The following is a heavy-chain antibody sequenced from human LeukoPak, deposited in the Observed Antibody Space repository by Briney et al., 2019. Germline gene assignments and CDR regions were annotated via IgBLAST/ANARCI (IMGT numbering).Heavy chain of an antibody. J-gene: IGHJ6*04. CDR3: SRSCGGDCWPSHYCYYGMDV. Sequence: PGESMRLFCAASGFTFSSYGMHWVRQAPGKGLEWVAVIWYEGSNKYYADSVKGRFTISRDNYKNTVYLQMNSLRAEDTAVYYCSRSCGGDCWPSHYCYYGMDVWGKGTTVTVSS. CDR2: IWYEGSNK. CDR1: GFTFSSYG. V-gene: IGHV3-33*01. D-gene: IGHD2-21*02.